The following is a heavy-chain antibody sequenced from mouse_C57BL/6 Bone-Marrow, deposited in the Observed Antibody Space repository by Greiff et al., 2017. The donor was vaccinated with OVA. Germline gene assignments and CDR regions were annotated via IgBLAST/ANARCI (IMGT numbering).Heavy chain of an antibody. CDR1: GYAFTNYL. CDR3: ARNWYYYGLDY. J-gene: IGHJ2*01. V-gene: IGHV1-54*01. Sequence: VQLQQSGAELVRPGTSVKVSCKASGYAFTNYLIEWVKQRPGQGLEWIGVINPGSGGTNYNEKFKGKATLTADKSSSTAYMQLSSLTSEDSAVYFCARNWYYYGLDYWGQGTTLTVSS. D-gene: IGHD1-1*01. CDR2: INPGSGGT.